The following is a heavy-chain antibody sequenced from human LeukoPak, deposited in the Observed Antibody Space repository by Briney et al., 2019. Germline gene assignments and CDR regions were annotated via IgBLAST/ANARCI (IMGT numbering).Heavy chain of an antibody. CDR2: IYYSGST. Sequence: PSETLSLTCTVSGGSISSSSYYWGWIRQPPGKGLEWVGSIYYSGSTYYNPSLKSRVTMSVDTSKNQFSLKLSSVTAADTAVYYCARESRQQLDRDYYYYMDVWGKGTTVTISS. D-gene: IGHD6-13*01. CDR3: ARESRQQLDRDYYYYMDV. J-gene: IGHJ6*03. V-gene: IGHV4-39*07. CDR1: GGSISSSSYY.